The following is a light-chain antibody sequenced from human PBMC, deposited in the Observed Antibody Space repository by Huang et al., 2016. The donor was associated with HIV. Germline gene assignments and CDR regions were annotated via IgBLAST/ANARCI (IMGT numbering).Light chain of an antibody. V-gene: IGKV3-15*01. CDR2: GAS. Sequence: EIVMTQSPATLSVSPGERAPLSCRASQSVSSNLAWYQQKPGQAPRLLIDGASTRATCIPAMFSGSGSGTEFTLTIAPLQSEDFAVYYCQQYNTFGGGTKVEIK. CDR3: QQYNT. CDR1: QSVSSN. J-gene: IGKJ4*01.